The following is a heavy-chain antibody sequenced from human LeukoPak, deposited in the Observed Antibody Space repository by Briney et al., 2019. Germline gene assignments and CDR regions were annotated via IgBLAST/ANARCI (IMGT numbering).Heavy chain of an antibody. CDR3: ASGGSVFGVVILYYFDN. CDR2: IYSGGST. V-gene: IGHV3-66*01. Sequence: LPGGSLRLSCAASGFTVSSNYMSWVRQAPGKGLEWVSVIYSGGSTYYADSVKGRFTISRDNSKNTLYLQMNSLRAEDTAVYYCASGGSVFGVVILYYFDNWGQGTLVTVSS. J-gene: IGHJ4*02. D-gene: IGHD3-3*01. CDR1: GFTVSSNY.